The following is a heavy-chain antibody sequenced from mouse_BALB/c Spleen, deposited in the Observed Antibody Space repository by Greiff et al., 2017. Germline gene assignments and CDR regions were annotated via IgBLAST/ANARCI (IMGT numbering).Heavy chain of an antibody. V-gene: IGHV5-17*02. CDR1: GFTFSSFG. Sequence: DVMLVESGGGLVQPGGSRKLSCAASGFTFSSFGMHWVRQAPEKGLEWVAYISSGSSTIYYADTVKGRFTISRDNPKNTLFLQMTSLRSEDTAMYYCARRGGDYYGYAMDYWGQGTSVTVSS. J-gene: IGHJ4*01. CDR3: ARRGGDYYGYAMDY. D-gene: IGHD1-1*01. CDR2: ISSGSSTI.